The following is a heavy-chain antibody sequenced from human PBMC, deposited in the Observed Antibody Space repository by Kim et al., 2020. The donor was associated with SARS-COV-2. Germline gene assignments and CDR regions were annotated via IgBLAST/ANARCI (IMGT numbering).Heavy chain of an antibody. J-gene: IGHJ6*02. CDR1: GYSFTSYW. CDR2: IYPCDSDT. Sequence: GESLKISCKGSGYSFTSYWIGWVRQMPGKGLEWVGIIYPCDSDTRYSPSFQGQVTNPADKSISPAYLQWSSLKASDTAMDFCGRHRIAVATNYYYYGMDVWGQGTTVTVSS. D-gene: IGHD6-19*01. V-gene: IGHV5-51*01. CDR3: GRHRIAVATNYYYYGMDV.